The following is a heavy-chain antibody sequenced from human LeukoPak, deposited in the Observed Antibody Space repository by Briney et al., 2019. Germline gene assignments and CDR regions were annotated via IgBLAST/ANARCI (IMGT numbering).Heavy chain of an antibody. Sequence: ASVKVSCKASGYTFTSYGISWVRQAPGQGLEWMGWISAYNGNTNYAQKLQGRVTMTTDTSTSTAYMGLRSLRSDDTAVYYCARTTTTSRKLLWFGELPNFDYWGQGTLGTLSS. CDR3: ARTTTTSRKLLWFGELPNFDY. CDR2: ISAYNGNT. V-gene: IGHV1-18*01. J-gene: IGHJ4*02. CDR1: GYTFTSYG. D-gene: IGHD3-10*01.